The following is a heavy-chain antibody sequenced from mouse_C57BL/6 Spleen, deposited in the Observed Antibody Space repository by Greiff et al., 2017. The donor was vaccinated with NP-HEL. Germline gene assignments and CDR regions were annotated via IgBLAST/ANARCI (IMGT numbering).Heavy chain of an antibody. CDR1: GYTFTDYY. CDR3: ARSENFIYYDYDGYAMDY. Sequence: QVQLQQSGAELVKPGASVKISCKASGYTFTDYYINWVKQRPGQGLEWIGKIGPGSGSTYYNEKFKGKATLTADKSSSTAYMQLSSLTSEDSAVYFCARSENFIYYDYDGYAMDYWGQGTSVTVSS. J-gene: IGHJ4*01. CDR2: IGPGSGST. D-gene: IGHD2-4*01. V-gene: IGHV1-77*01.